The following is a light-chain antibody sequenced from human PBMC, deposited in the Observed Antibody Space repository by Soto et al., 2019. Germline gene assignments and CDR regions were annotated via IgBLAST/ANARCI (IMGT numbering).Light chain of an antibody. CDR3: QQYGSSSVYS. J-gene: IGKJ2*03. Sequence: VVLTQSPGTLSLSPGDRVTLSCRASHSISSAYIAWYQKKPGQTPSLLIYGASSRASGVPDRFGGSGSGIEFTLTISRLEPEDFVVYYCQQYGSSSVYSFGQGTKLEIK. CDR1: HSISSAY. CDR2: GAS. V-gene: IGKV3-20*01.